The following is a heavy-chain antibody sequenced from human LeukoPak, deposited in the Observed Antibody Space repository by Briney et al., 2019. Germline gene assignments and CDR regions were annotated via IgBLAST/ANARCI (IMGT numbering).Heavy chain of an antibody. CDR3: ATSGYRLPDY. D-gene: IGHD5-18*01. CDR1: GGSFSGYY. CDR2: INHSGST. J-gene: IGHJ4*02. V-gene: IGHV4-34*01. Sequence: SETLSLTCAVYGGSFSGYYWSWIRQPPGKGLEWIGEINHSGSTNYNPSLKSRVTISVDTSKNQFSLKLGSVTAADTAVYYCATSGYRLPDYWGQGTLVTVSS.